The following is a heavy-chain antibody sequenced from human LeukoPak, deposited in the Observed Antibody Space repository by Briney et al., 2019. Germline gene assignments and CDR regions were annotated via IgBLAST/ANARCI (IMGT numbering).Heavy chain of an antibody. V-gene: IGHV4-34*01. J-gene: IGHJ5*02. CDR3: ASGPANNWFDP. Sequence: SETLSLTCAVCGGSFSGYYWSWIRQPPGKGLEWIGEINHSGSTNYNPSLKSRVTISVDTSKNQFSLKLSSVTAADTAVYYCASGPANNWFDPWGQGTLVTVSS. CDR1: GGSFSGYY. D-gene: IGHD2-2*01. CDR2: INHSGST.